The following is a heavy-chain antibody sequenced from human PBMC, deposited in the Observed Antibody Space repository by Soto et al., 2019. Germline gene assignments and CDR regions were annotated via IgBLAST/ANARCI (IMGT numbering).Heavy chain of an antibody. CDR2: ISAYNGNT. CDR1: GYTFTSYG. V-gene: IGHV1-18*01. J-gene: IGHJ5*02. CDR3: ARDRGSSWYNWFDP. D-gene: IGHD6-13*01. Sequence: ASVKLSCKASGYTFTSYGISWVRQAPGQGLEWMGWISAYNGNTNYAQKLQGRVTMTTDTSTSTAYMELRSLRSDDTAVYYCARDRGSSWYNWFDPWGQGTLVTVSS.